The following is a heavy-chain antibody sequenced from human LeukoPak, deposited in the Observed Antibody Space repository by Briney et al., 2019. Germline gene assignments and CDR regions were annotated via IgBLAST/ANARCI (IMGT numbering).Heavy chain of an antibody. D-gene: IGHD1-26*01. CDR1: GFMFSRYA. V-gene: IGHV3-23*01. CDR2: ISGSGGTT. J-gene: IGHJ1*01. CDR3: AKDPSDPIVPAEYFQE. Sequence: GGSLRLSCAASGFMFSRYAMSWVRQAPGKGLEWVTSISGSGGTTYYADSVEGRFTISKDISEKTLFLQMSSLRAEDTAVYFCAKDPSDPIVPAEYFQEWGQGTLVTVSS.